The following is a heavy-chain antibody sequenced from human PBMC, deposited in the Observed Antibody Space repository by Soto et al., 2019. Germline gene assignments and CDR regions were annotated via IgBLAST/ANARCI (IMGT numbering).Heavy chain of an antibody. J-gene: IGHJ3*01. CDR1: GFTVGTYS. D-gene: IGHD4-17*01. Sequence: EVQLVESGGGLVKSGGSLRLSCAASGFTVGTYSMNWVRQAPGKGLEWVSSISTSGEYIYYADSVKGRATISRDNAKNSLYLQMNSLRAEDTAVYYCARPLNDFGDYTDAFDVWGQGTLVTVSS. CDR2: ISTSGEYI. CDR3: ARPLNDFGDYTDAFDV. V-gene: IGHV3-21*01.